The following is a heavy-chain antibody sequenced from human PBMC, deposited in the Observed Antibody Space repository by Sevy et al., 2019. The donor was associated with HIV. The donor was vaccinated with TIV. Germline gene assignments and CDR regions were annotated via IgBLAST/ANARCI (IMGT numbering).Heavy chain of an antibody. Sequence: GGSLRLSCAASGFTFSSYGMHWVRPAPGKGLEWVAVIPYDGSNKHYADSVKGRFTISRDNSKNTLYLQMNSLRAEDTAVYYCAKDFIVVVPAASQTYFDYWGQGTLVTVSS. CDR3: AKDFIVVVPAASQTYFDY. CDR2: IPYDGSNK. V-gene: IGHV3-30*18. J-gene: IGHJ4*02. D-gene: IGHD2-2*01. CDR1: GFTFSSYG.